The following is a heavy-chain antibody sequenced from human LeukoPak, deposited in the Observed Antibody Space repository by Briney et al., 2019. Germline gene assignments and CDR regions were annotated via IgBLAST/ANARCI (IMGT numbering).Heavy chain of an antibody. V-gene: IGHV1-8*03. D-gene: IGHD2-2*01. Sequence: ASVKVSCKASGYTFTSYDINWVRQATGQGLEWMGWMNPNSGNTGYAQKFQGRVTITRNTSRSTAYMELSSLRSEDTAVYYCARGPAKRYCSSTSCYGFDYWGQGTLVTVSS. CDR3: ARGPAKRYCSSTSCYGFDY. CDR2: MNPNSGNT. J-gene: IGHJ4*02. CDR1: GYTFTSYD.